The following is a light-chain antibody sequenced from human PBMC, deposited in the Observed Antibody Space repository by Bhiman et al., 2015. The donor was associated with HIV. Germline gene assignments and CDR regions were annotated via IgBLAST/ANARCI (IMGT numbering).Light chain of an antibody. CDR3: TSYAGSINPLYV. Sequence: QSALTQPASVSGSPGQSITISCTGTSSDVGSYNLVSWYQQHPGKAPKLMIYEVTKRPSGVSNRFSGSKSGNTASLTVSGLQAEDEADYYCTSYAGSINPLYVFGTGTKVTVL. CDR1: SSDVGSYNL. CDR2: EVT. J-gene: IGLJ1*01. V-gene: IGLV2-14*02.